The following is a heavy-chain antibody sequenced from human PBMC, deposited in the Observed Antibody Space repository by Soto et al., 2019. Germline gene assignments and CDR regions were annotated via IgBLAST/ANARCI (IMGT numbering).Heavy chain of an antibody. CDR3: ARGRVNYYDSSGYYPLRY. CDR2: INHSGST. CDR1: GGSFSGYY. V-gene: IGHV4-34*01. Sequence: QVQLQQWGAGLLKPSETLSLTCAVYGGSFSGYYWSWIRQPPGKGLEWIGEINHSGSTNYNPSLKSRVTISVDTPKNQFSLKLSSVTAADTAVYYCARGRVNYYDSSGYYPLRYWGQGTLVTVSS. D-gene: IGHD3-22*01. J-gene: IGHJ4*02.